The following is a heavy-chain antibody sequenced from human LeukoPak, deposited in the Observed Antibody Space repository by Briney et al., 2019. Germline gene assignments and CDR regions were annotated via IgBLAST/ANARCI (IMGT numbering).Heavy chain of an antibody. V-gene: IGHV4-39*02. CDR1: GDSISSSDYY. D-gene: IGHD3-22*01. CDR3: SRLTHSYYADTAGYYPYYYMDV. CDR2: ISYSGKT. Sequence: SETLSLTCTVSGDSISSSDYYWGWIRQSPGKGLEWIGRISYSGKTFYNPSLKSRVTMSVDTSKNLFPLRLNSVTAADTAVYYCSRLTHSYYADTAGYYPYYYMDVWGEGATVTVSS. J-gene: IGHJ6*03.